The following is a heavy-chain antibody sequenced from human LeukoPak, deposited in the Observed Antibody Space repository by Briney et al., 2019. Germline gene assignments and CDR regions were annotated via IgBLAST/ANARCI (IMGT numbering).Heavy chain of an antibody. CDR1: ASSGSIGRHF. J-gene: IGHJ5*02. D-gene: IGHD6-13*01. V-gene: IGHV4-30-2*01. Sequence: PSETLSLTCTISASSGSIGRHFWAWIRQPPGKGLEWIGYIYHSGSTYYNPSLKSRVTISVDRSKNQFSLKLSSVTAADTAVYYCARGLAGSVNYNWFDPWGQGTLVTVSS. CDR3: ARGLAGSVNYNWFDP. CDR2: IYHSGST.